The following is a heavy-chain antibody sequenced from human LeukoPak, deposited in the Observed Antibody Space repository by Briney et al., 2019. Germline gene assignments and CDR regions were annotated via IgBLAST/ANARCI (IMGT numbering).Heavy chain of an antibody. J-gene: IGHJ5*02. CDR3: VRFAAGPDPYYP. V-gene: IGHV1-24*01. CDR2: FDPEDGET. Sequence: VASVKVSFKVSGYTLTELSMHWVRQAPGKGLEWMGGFDPEDGETIYAQKFQGRVAMTEDASTDTAYMELNNLRSEDTAVYYCVRFAAGPDPYYPWGQGTLVTVSS. D-gene: IGHD6-25*01. CDR1: GYTLTELS.